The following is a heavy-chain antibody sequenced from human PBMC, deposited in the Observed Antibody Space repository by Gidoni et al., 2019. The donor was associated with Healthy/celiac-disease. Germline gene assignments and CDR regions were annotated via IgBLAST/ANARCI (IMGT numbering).Heavy chain of an antibody. CDR1: GFTVSSNY. Sequence: EVQLVESGGGLIPPGGSLSLSCAASGFTVSSNYMSWVRQAPGKGLEWVSVIYSGGSTYYADSGKGRFTISRDNSKNTLYLQMNSLRAEDTAVYYCASTQTRDDDYSNYYGMDVWGQGTTVTVSS. CDR2: IYSGGST. CDR3: ASTQTRDDDYSNYYGMDV. V-gene: IGHV3-53*01. J-gene: IGHJ6*02. D-gene: IGHD4-4*01.